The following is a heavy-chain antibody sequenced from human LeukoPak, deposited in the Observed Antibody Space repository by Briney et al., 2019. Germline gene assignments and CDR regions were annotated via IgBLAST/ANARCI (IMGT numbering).Heavy chain of an antibody. D-gene: IGHD3-22*01. CDR1: GYSFTSYW. Sequence: GESLKISCKGSGYSFTSYWIGWVRQMPGKGLEWMGIIYPGDSDTRYSPSFQGQVTISADKSISTAYLQWSSLKASDTAIYYCARLFDSLGYSNPRGSFDIWGQGTMVSVSS. J-gene: IGHJ3*02. CDR2: IYPGDSDT. V-gene: IGHV5-51*01. CDR3: ARLFDSLGYSNPRGSFDI.